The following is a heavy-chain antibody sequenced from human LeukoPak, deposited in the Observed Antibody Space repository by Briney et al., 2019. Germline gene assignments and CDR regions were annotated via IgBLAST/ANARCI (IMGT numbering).Heavy chain of an antibody. V-gene: IGHV4-59*12. D-gene: IGHD6-19*01. CDR2: IYYSGST. CDR3: ARETVAGKFDY. Sequence: PSETLSLTCTVSGGSISSYYWSWIRQPPGKGLEWIGCIYYSGSTNYNPSLKSRVTISVDKSKNQFSLKLSSVTAADTAVYYCARETVAGKFDYWGQGTLVTVSS. CDR1: GGSISSYY. J-gene: IGHJ4*02.